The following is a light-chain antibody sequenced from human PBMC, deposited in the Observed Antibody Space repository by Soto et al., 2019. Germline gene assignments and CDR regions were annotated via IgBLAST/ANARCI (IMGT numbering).Light chain of an antibody. CDR3: QQYETFSTWK. CDR2: KAT. J-gene: IGKJ1*01. Sequence: DIQMTQSPSILSASVGDRVTITCRASQRIDTWLAWYQQKPGTAPKLLIYKATTLQSGVPSRFSGSGSGTEFTLAISSLEPDDFATYYCQQYETFSTWKFGQGTKVDIK. V-gene: IGKV1-5*03. CDR1: QRIDTW.